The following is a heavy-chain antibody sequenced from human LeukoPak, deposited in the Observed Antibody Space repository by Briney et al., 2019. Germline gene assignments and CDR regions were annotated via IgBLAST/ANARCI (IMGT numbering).Heavy chain of an antibody. Sequence: GGSLRLSCAASGFTFSSYAMSWVRQAPGKGLEWVSGSGSGGSTYYADSVKGRFTISRDNSKNTLFLQVNSLTVEDTAVYYCARDTLPLGRGYYYNFDYWGQGTLVTVSS. V-gene: IGHV3-23*01. J-gene: IGHJ4*02. CDR3: ARDTLPLGRGYYYNFDY. CDR1: GFTFSSYA. CDR2: SGSGGST. D-gene: IGHD3-22*01.